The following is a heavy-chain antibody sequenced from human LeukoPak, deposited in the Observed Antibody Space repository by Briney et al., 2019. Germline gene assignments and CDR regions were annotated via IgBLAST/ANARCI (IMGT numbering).Heavy chain of an antibody. CDR2: ISGSGGST. CDR3: AKDRPLYRYCSSTSCRDYFDY. J-gene: IGHJ4*02. V-gene: IGHV3-23*01. D-gene: IGHD2-2*01. CDR1: GFTFSSYA. Sequence: PGGSLRLSCAASGFTFSSYAMSWVRQAPGKGLEWVSAISGSGGSTYYADSVKGRFTISRDNSKNTLYLQMNSLRAEDTAVYYCAKDRPLYRYCSSTSCRDYFDYWGQGTLVTVSS.